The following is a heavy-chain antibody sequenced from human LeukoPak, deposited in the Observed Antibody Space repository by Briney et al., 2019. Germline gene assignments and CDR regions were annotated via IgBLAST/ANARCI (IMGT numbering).Heavy chain of an antibody. V-gene: IGHV1-69*13. J-gene: IGHJ5*02. CDR3: ARDLYYGSGRPINWFDP. Sequence: GASVKVSCKASGGTFSSYAISWVRQAPGQGLEWMGGIIPIFGTANYAQKFQGRVTITADESTSTAYMELSSLRSEDTAVYYCARDLYYGSGRPINWFDPWGQGTLVTVSS. CDR2: IIPIFGTA. D-gene: IGHD3-10*01. CDR1: GGTFSSYA.